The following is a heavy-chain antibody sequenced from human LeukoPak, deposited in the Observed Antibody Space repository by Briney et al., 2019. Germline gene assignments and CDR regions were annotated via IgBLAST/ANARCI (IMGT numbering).Heavy chain of an antibody. CDR1: GYSFTRNW. CDR2: IYPGDSNT. V-gene: IGHV5-51*01. D-gene: IGHD5-18*01. J-gene: IGHJ4*02. Sequence: GESLKISCKGSGYSFTRNWIGWVRQMPGKGLEWMGIIYPGDSNTRYSPSFQGQVTISAVKSITTAYLQWSSLKASDTAIYYCARLMETTMVTEFDYWGQGTLVTVSS. CDR3: ARLMETTMVTEFDY.